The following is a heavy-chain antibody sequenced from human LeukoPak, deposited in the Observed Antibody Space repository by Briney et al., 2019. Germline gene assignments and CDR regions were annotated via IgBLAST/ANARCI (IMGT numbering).Heavy chain of an antibody. J-gene: IGHJ4*02. CDR2: ISGSGGST. CDR3: AKQATTRRFIVVVPADPIDY. V-gene: IGHV3-23*01. CDR1: GFTFSSYA. D-gene: IGHD2-2*01. Sequence: GGSLRLSCAASGFTFSSYAMSWIRQAPGKGLEWVSAISGSGGSTYYADSVKGRFTISRDNSKNTLYLQMNSLRAEDTAVYYCAKQATTRRFIVVVPADPIDYWGQGTLVTVSS.